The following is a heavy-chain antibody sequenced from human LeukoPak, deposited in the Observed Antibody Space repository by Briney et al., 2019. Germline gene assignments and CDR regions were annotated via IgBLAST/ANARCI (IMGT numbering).Heavy chain of an antibody. D-gene: IGHD6-19*01. CDR3: VRVGSVAGSDYLDY. CDR2: SRNKARSYTT. Sequence: GGSLRLSCAVSGFTFSDHFLDWVRQAPGKGLEWVGRSRNKARSYTTEYAASVKGRFTISRDDSKNSLYLQMNSLKTEDTAVYYCVRVGSVAGSDYLDYWGQGTLVTVSS. J-gene: IGHJ4*02. V-gene: IGHV3-72*01. CDR1: GFTFSDHF.